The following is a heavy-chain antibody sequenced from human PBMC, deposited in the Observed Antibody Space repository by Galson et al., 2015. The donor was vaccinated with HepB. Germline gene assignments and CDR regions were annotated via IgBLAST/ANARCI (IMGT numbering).Heavy chain of an antibody. D-gene: IGHD3-10*01. CDR2: IKEDGSEK. CDR1: EFILSMYW. CDR3: ARVKRGEWYSFYYYGMDV. Sequence: SLRLSCAASEFILSMYWMNWVRQAPEKGLEWVANIKEDGSEKNYVDSVKGRFTIARDNAKNSLYLQMNSLRAEDTAVYYCARVKRGEWYSFYYYGMDVWGRGTTVTVSS. J-gene: IGHJ6*02. V-gene: IGHV3-7*05.